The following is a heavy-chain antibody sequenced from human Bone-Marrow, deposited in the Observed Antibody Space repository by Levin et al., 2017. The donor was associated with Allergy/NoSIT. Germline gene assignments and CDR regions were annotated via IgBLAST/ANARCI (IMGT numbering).Heavy chain of an antibody. CDR2: ISGSGGST. CDR1: GFAFNNYA. CDR3: AKVRRGLDAFEI. V-gene: IGHV3-23*01. Sequence: AFGFAFNNYAMSWVRQAPGKGLEWVSAISGSGGSTHYTDSVKGRLTVSRDNSKNTLYLQMNSLRAEDTALYYCAKVRRGLDAFEIWGQGTMVTVSS. J-gene: IGHJ3*02. D-gene: IGHD3/OR15-3a*01.